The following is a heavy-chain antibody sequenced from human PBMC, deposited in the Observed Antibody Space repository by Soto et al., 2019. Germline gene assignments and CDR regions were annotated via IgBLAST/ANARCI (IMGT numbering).Heavy chain of an antibody. Sequence: GGSLRLSCAASGFTVSSNYMSWVRQAPGKGLEWVSVIYSGGSTYYADSVKGRFTISRDNSENTLYLQMNSLRAGDTAFYYCARTCSGGTCSFDYWGQGTLVTVSP. V-gene: IGHV3-66*01. CDR2: IYSGGST. D-gene: IGHD2-15*01. J-gene: IGHJ4*02. CDR1: GFTVSSNY. CDR3: ARTCSGGTCSFDY.